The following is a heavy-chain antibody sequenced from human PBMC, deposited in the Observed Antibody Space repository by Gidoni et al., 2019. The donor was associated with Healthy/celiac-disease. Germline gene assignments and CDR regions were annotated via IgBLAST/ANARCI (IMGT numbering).Heavy chain of an antibody. CDR3: AKDGSQRRGIAAAGTPFDY. CDR1: GFTVSSYA. D-gene: IGHD6-13*01. J-gene: IGHJ4*02. V-gene: IGHV3-23*01. CDR2: ISGSGGST. Sequence: EVQLLESGGGLVQPGGSLRLPCAAAGFTVSSYAVSWVRQAPGKGLEWVSAISGSGGSTYYADSVKGRFTISRDNSKNTLYLQMNSLRAEDTAVYYCAKDGSQRRGIAAAGTPFDYWGQGTLVTVSS.